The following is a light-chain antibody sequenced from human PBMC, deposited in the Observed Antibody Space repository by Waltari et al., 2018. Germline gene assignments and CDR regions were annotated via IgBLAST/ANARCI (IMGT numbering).Light chain of an antibody. CDR2: GES. CDR1: QSVFYRSDNTNC. V-gene: IGKV4-1*01. Sequence: DIVMTQSPDSLAVSLGGGATIACKSGQSVFYRSDNTNCLAWYQHKPVQPPKWLFYGESTRESGVPDRFSASGSGTDCTLTSNVLQAGDVAVYYCQQYYRSRTFGQGTKVEIK. CDR3: QQYYRSRT. J-gene: IGKJ1*01.